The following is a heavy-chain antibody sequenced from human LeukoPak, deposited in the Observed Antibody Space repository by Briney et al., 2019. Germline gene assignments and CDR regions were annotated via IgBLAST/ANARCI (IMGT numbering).Heavy chain of an antibody. CDR2: MYNTGGT. Sequence: SETLSLTCTVSGGSVSSYYWSWVRQPPGKRLEWLGYMYNTGGTNYNPTLNGRVTISVDTSKNQFSLNLSSVTAADTAVYYCARRHHYYYYMDLWGKGTTVTVSS. CDR3: ARRHHYYYYMDL. CDR1: GGSVSSYY. J-gene: IGHJ6*03. V-gene: IGHV4-4*09.